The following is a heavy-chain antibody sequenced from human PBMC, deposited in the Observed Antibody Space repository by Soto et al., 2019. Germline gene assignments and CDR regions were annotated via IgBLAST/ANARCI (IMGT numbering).Heavy chain of an antibody. D-gene: IGHD6-13*01. J-gene: IGHJ5*02. Sequence: PSETLSLTCTVSGGSISSSSYYWGWIRQPPGKGLEWIGSIYYSGSTYYNPSLKSRVTISVDTSKNQFSLKLSSVTAADTAVYYCASPIAAADYWFDPWGQGTLVTVSS. CDR1: GGSISSSSYY. CDR3: ASPIAAADYWFDP. CDR2: IYYSGST. V-gene: IGHV4-39*01.